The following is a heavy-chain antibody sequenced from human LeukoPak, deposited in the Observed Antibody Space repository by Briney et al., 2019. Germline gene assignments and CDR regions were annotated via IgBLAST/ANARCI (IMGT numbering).Heavy chain of an antibody. CDR2: FDPEDGET. V-gene: IGHV1-24*01. Sequence: GASVKVSCKVSGYTLAELSMHWVRRAPGKGLEWMGGFDPEDGETIYAQKFQGRVTMTEDTSTDTAYMELSSLRSEDTAVYYCATNIVVVPAARWFDPWGQGTLVTVSS. D-gene: IGHD2-2*01. CDR3: ATNIVVVPAARWFDP. CDR1: GYTLAELS. J-gene: IGHJ5*02.